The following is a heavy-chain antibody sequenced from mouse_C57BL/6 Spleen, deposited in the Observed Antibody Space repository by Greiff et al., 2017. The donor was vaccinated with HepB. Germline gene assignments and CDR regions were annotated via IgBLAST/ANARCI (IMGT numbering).Heavy chain of an antibody. CDR2: ISSGSSTI. J-gene: IGHJ4*01. V-gene: IGHV5-17*01. D-gene: IGHD2-4*01. Sequence: EVQLVESGGGLVKPGGSLKLSCAASGFTFSDYGMHWVRQAPEKGLEWVAYISSGSSTIYYADTVKGRFTISRDNAKNTLFLQMTSLRSEDTAMYYCAIYYDYDGSYAMDYWGQGTSVTVSS. CDR1: GFTFSDYG. CDR3: AIYYDYDGSYAMDY.